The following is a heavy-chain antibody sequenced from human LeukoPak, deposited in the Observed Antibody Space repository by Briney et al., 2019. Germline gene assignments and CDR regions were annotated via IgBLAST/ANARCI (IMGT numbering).Heavy chain of an antibody. J-gene: IGHJ4*02. CDR2: VSASAGST. D-gene: IGHD2-2*01. CDR1: GFTFSNYG. V-gene: IGHV3-23*01. CDR3: AKDLRLDCSTTSCYLLDY. Sequence: GGSLRLSCAASGFTFSNYGMTWVRQAPGKGLEWVSTVSASAGSTYYADSVKGRFTISRDNSKDTLYLQMNSLRAEDTAIYYCAKDLRLDCSTTSCYLLDYWGQGTLVTVSS.